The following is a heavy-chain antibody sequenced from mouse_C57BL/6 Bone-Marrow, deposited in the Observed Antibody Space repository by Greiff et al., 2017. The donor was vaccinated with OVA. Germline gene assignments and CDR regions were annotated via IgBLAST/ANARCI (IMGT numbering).Heavy chain of an antibody. CDR2: IDPETGGT. CDR3: TRKGLLDY. V-gene: IGHV1-15*01. Sequence: VQLQESGAELVRPGASVTLSCKASGYTFPDYEMHWVKQTPVHGLEWIGAIDPETGGTAYNQKFKGKAILTADKSSSTAYMELRSLTSEDSAVYYCTRKGLLDYWGQGTTLTVSS. D-gene: IGHD3-3*01. J-gene: IGHJ2*01. CDR1: GYTFPDYE.